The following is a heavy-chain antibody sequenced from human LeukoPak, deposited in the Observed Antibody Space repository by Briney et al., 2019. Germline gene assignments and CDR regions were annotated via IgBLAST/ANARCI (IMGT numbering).Heavy chain of an antibody. CDR3: ARGGDSSGYYSDFDY. D-gene: IGHD3-22*01. Sequence: SSETLSLTCTASGGSISSGGYYWSWIRQPPGKGLEWIGYIYHSGSTYYNPSLKSRVTISVDRSKNQFSLKLSSVTAADTAVYYCARGGDSSGYYSDFDYWGQGTLVTVSS. CDR1: GGSISSGGYY. V-gene: IGHV4-30-2*01. CDR2: IYHSGST. J-gene: IGHJ4*02.